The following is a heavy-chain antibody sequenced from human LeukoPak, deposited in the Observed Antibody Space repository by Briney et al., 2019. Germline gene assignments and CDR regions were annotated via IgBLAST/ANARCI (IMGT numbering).Heavy chain of an antibody. V-gene: IGHV3-21*01. CDR3: ARDAQSGYTSSWYHLVQIDH. D-gene: IGHD6-13*01. CDR1: GFTFSTFS. J-gene: IGHJ4*02. Sequence: PGGSLRLSCAASGFTFSTFSMNWVRQAPGKGLEWVSSISGSSSYVYFADSVRGRFTIFRDNAKNSVFLEMNSLRAEDTAVYYCARDAQSGYTSSWYHLVQIDHWGQGTLVTVSA. CDR2: ISGSSSYV.